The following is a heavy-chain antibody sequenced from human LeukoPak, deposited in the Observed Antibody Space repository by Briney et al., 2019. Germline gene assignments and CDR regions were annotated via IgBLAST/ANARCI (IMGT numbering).Heavy chain of an antibody. CDR1: GYTFTSYY. V-gene: IGHV1-46*01. CDR3: ARDRASRTIFGVVRSFDAFDI. J-gene: IGHJ3*02. CDR2: INPSGGST. D-gene: IGHD3-3*01. Sequence: GASVKVSCKASGYTFTSYYMHWVRQAPGQGLEWMGIINPSGGSTSYAQKFQGRVTMTRDTSTSTVYMELSSLRSEDTAVYYCARDRASRTIFGVVRSFDAFDIWGQGTMVTVSS.